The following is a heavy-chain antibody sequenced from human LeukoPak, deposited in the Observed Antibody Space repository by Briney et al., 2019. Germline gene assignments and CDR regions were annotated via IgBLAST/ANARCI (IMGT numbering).Heavy chain of an antibody. J-gene: IGHJ3*02. CDR2: IKPSGGDT. V-gene: IGHV1-46*01. CDR1: GYSFTNYN. D-gene: IGHD5-24*01. CDR3: ARVRYGYNDAYDI. Sequence: GASVTVSCKTSGYSFTNYNLHWVRQAPGQRLEWMGIIKPSGGDTNYAQKFQGRVFMIRDTSTSTVYLELCSLKAEDTAVYYCARVRYGYNDAYDIWGQGTVVSGSS.